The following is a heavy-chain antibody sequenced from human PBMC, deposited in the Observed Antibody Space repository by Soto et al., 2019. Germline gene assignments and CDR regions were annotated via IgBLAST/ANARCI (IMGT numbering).Heavy chain of an antibody. J-gene: IGHJ6*03. CDR2: INPNSGVT. CDR1: GDTFNDYY. D-gene: IGHD5-12*01. Sequence: QVQLVQSGAEVKKPGASVTVSCRSSGDTFNDYYIHWVRQAPGQGLEWMGWINPNSGVTKYAQKFQGWVGMTRDTSIRTVYMQLSRLRSADTAVYYCAGESGGATATLDYYYFYMDVWGTGTTVTVSS. V-gene: IGHV1-2*04. CDR3: AGESGGATATLDYYYFYMDV.